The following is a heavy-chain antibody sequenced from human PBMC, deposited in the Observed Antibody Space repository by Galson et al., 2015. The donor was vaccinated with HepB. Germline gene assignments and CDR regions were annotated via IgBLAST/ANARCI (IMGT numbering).Heavy chain of an antibody. Sequence: SLRLSCAASGFRFSSYAMSWVRQAPGKGLEWVSAISGSGGSTYYADSVKGRFTISRDTSKNTLYLQINSLRAEDTAVYYCAIRSSGWYTGEYYFDYWGQGTLVTVSS. CDR1: GFRFSSYA. CDR3: AIRSSGWYTGEYYFDY. D-gene: IGHD6-19*01. CDR2: ISGSGGST. J-gene: IGHJ4*02. V-gene: IGHV3-23*01.